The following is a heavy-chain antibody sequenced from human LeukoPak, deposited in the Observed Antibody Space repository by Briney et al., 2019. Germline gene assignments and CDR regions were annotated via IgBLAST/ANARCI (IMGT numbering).Heavy chain of an antibody. CDR1: GFNFSSYS. J-gene: IGHJ4*02. CDR2: ISSSSSYI. CDR3: ARGGYSYGHFDY. Sequence: GGSLRLFCAASGFNFSSYSMVWVRQAPGKGLEGVSSISSSSSYIYYAASVKGRFTISRDNAKNSLYLQMNSLRAEDTAVYYCARGGYSYGHFDYWGQGTLVTVSS. V-gene: IGHV3-21*06. D-gene: IGHD5-18*01.